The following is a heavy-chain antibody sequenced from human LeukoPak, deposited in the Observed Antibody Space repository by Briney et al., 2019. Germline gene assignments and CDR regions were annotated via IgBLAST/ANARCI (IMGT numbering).Heavy chain of an antibody. CDR1: GFTFSSFE. Sequence: GGSLRLSCAASGFTFSSFEMNWVRQAPGKGLEWVSYISSSGSTIYYADSVKGRFTISRDNAKNSLYLQMNSLRAEDTAVYYCAKSICSSGWYCSIDYWGQGTLVTVSS. CDR3: AKSICSSGWYCSIDY. CDR2: ISSSGSTI. J-gene: IGHJ4*02. D-gene: IGHD6-19*01. V-gene: IGHV3-48*03.